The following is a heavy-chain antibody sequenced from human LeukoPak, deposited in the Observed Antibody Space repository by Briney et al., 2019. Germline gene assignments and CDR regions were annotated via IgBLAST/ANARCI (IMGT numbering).Heavy chain of an antibody. V-gene: IGHV3-30*02. CDR1: GFTFSSYG. Sequence: GGSLRLSCAASGFTFSSYGMHWVRQAPGKGLDWVAFIRFDGSNKYYADSVKGRFTISRDNSKNTLYLQMNSLRAEDTALYFCAKDPDGGNSGTFDYWGQGTLVTVSS. CDR2: IRFDGSNK. D-gene: IGHD4-23*01. CDR3: AKDPDGGNSGTFDY. J-gene: IGHJ4*02.